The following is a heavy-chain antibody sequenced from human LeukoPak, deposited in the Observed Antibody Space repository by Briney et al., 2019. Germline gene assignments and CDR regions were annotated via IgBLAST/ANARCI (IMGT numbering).Heavy chain of an antibody. CDR1: GFTFSSYW. V-gene: IGHV3-74*01. J-gene: IGHJ4*02. Sequence: GKSLRLSCAASGFTFSSYWMHWVRQAPGKGLVWVSRINSDGSSTSYADSVKGRFTISRDDAKNTLYLQMNSLRADDTAIYYCVRDFSGAVDSWGQGTLVTVSS. CDR3: VRDFSGAVDS. D-gene: IGHD1-26*01. CDR2: INSDGSST.